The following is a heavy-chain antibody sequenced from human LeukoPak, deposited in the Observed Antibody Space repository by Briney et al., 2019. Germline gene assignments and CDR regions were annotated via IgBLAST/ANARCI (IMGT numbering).Heavy chain of an antibody. D-gene: IGHD3-10*01. CDR1: GFTFSSYA. J-gene: IGHJ6*02. V-gene: IGHV3-30-3*01. Sequence: GGSLRLSCAASGFTFSSYAMNWVRQAPGKGLEWVAFISYDGSNKYYADSVKGRFTISRDNSKNALYLQMNSLRAEDTAVYYCASQGGLLWFGELSGGMDVWGQGTTVTVSS. CDR2: ISYDGSNK. CDR3: ASQGGLLWFGELSGGMDV.